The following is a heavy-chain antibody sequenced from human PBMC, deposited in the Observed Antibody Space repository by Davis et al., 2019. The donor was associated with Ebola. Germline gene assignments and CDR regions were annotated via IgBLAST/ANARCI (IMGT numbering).Heavy chain of an antibody. CDR3: ARDRSGGAFDI. V-gene: IGHV3-48*03. CDR2: IRTGYTTTV. Sequence: GGSLRLSCAASGFTFSSYDMNWVRQAPGKGLEWVSFIRTGYTTTVYYAESVKGRFTGSRDNAKNSLYLQLNDLRDEDTAVYYCARDRSGGAFDIWGQGTMVTVSS. D-gene: IGHD2-15*01. J-gene: IGHJ3*02. CDR1: GFTFSSYD.